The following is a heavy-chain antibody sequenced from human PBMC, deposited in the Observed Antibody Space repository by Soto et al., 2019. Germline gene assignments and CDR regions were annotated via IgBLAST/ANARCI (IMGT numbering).Heavy chain of an antibody. Sequence: SETLSLTCAVYGGSFSGYYWSWIRQPPGKGLEWIGEINHSGSTNYNPSLKSRVTISVDTSKNQFSLKLSSVTAADTAVYYCAGEGYSYGYIDYCGQGPLVTVYS. CDR2: INHSGST. CDR3: AGEGYSYGYIDY. CDR1: GGSFSGYY. V-gene: IGHV4-34*01. J-gene: IGHJ4*02. D-gene: IGHD5-18*01.